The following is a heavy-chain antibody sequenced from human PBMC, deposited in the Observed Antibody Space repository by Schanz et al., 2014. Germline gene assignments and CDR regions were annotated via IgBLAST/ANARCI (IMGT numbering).Heavy chain of an antibody. J-gene: IGHJ4*02. V-gene: IGHV3-48*01. CDR2: ISGSSRTI. CDR3: ARGGSGSHYRLDY. D-gene: IGHD1-26*01. Sequence: EVQLVESGGGLIQPGGSLRLSCAASGFGFSSYSFNWVRQAPGKGLEWVSYISGSSRTIYYADSMKGRFTVSRDNAENALYLQMNSLRAEDTGLYFCARGGSGSHYRLDYWGQGTLVTVSS. CDR1: GFGFSSYS.